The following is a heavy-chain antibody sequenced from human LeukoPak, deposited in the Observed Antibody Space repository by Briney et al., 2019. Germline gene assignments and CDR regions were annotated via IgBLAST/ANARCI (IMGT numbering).Heavy chain of an antibody. CDR3: TTVQGFWSGYYPFDY. V-gene: IGHV3-15*01. CDR2: IKSKTDGGTT. J-gene: IGHJ4*02. Sequence: GGSLRLSCAASGFTFSNAWMSWVRQAPGKGLEWVGRIKSKTDGGTTDYPAHVKVRFTRSKGDSKNTLDLKMNSLKTEDTAVYYCTTVQGFWSGYYPFDYWGQGTLVTVSS. D-gene: IGHD3-3*01. CDR1: GFTFSNAW.